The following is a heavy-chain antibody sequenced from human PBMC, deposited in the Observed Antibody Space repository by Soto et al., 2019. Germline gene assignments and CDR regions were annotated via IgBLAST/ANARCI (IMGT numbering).Heavy chain of an antibody. CDR2: INPNSGGT. CDR3: AREGGSSGYDTHWFDP. CDR1: GYTFTGYY. V-gene: IGHV1-2*02. D-gene: IGHD5-12*01. Sequence: QVQLVQSGAEVKKPGASVKVSCKASGYTFTGYYMHWVRQAPGQGLEWMGWINPNSGGTNYAQKFQGRVTMTRDTSISTAYMELSRLRSDDTAVYYYAREGGSSGYDTHWFDPWGQGTLVTVSS. J-gene: IGHJ5*02.